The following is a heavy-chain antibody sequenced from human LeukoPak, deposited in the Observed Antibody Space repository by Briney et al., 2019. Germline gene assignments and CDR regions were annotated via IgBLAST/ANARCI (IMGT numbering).Heavy chain of an antibody. CDR3: ARDQAGIAVAGTIDY. D-gene: IGHD6-19*01. CDR1: GFTFSSYW. CDR2: IKTDGSQI. V-gene: IGHV3-7*01. Sequence: GGSLRLSCVASGFTFSSYWMTWVRQAPGKGLEWVANIKTDGSQIYYVDSVKGRFTISRDNAKNSLYLQMNSLRAEDTAVYYCARDQAGIAVAGTIDYWGQGTLVTVSS. J-gene: IGHJ4*02.